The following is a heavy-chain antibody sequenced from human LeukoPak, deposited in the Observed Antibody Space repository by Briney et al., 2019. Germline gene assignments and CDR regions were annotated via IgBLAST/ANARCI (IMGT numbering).Heavy chain of an antibody. Sequence: GGSLRLSCAASGFTFSSYAMSWVRQAPGKGLEWVSAISGSGGSTYYADSVKGRFTISRDNSKNTLYLQMNSLRAEDTAVYYCAKDRGRMDNFWSDFDYWGQGTLVTVSS. V-gene: IGHV3-23*01. CDR2: ISGSGGST. D-gene: IGHD3-3*01. J-gene: IGHJ4*02. CDR3: AKDRGRMDNFWSDFDY. CDR1: GFTFSSYA.